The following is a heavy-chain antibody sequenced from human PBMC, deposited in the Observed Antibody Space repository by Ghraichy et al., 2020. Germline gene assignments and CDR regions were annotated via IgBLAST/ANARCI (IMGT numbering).Heavy chain of an antibody. J-gene: IGHJ5*02. Sequence: EPLNISCTVSGGSISSYYWSWIRQPPGKGLEWIGYIYYSGSTNYNPSLKSRVTISVDTSKNQFSLKLSSVTAADTAVYYCARAQVWSRHWFDPWGQGTLVTGSS. D-gene: IGHD3-3*01. V-gene: IGHV4-59*01. CDR1: GGSISSYY. CDR2: IYYSGST. CDR3: ARAQVWSRHWFDP.